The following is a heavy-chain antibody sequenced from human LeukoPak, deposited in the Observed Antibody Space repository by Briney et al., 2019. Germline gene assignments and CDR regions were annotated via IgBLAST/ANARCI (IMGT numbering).Heavy chain of an antibody. V-gene: IGHV1-2*02. D-gene: IGHD3-10*01. Sequence: ASVKVSCKASGYIFSDYYIHWVRQARGQGLEWMGWINPNSGGTYFAQKFQGRVTMTRDTSISTAYMELSRLRSDDTAVYYCARAGDGSLGYWGQGTLVTVSS. CDR2: INPNSGGT. J-gene: IGHJ4*02. CDR3: ARAGDGSLGY. CDR1: GYIFSDYY.